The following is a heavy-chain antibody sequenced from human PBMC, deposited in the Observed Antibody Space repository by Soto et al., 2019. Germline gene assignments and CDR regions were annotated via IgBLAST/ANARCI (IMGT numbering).Heavy chain of an antibody. D-gene: IGHD3-22*01. CDR1: GFTFSSYG. CDR2: IWYDGSNK. J-gene: IGHJ4*02. CDR3: ARGMTSSSGYYGGLFDY. Sequence: QVQLVESGGGVVQPGRSLRLSCAASGFTFSSYGMHWVRQAPGKGLEWVAVIWYDGSNKYYADSVKGRFTISRDNSKNTLYLQMNSLRAEDTAVYYCARGMTSSSGYYGGLFDYWGQGALVTVSS. V-gene: IGHV3-33*01.